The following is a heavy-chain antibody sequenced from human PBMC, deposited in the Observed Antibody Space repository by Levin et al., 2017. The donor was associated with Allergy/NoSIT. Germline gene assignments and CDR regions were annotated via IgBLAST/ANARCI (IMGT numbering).Heavy chain of an antibody. D-gene: IGHD4-23*01. Sequence: GESLKISCAASGFTFSSYGMHWVRQAPGKGLEWVAVISYDGSNKYYADSVKGRFTISRDNSKNTLYLQMNSLRAEDTAVYYCAKDLYGGNPHAFDIWGQGTMVTVSS. CDR3: AKDLYGGNPHAFDI. CDR2: ISYDGSNK. J-gene: IGHJ3*02. CDR1: GFTFSSYG. V-gene: IGHV3-30*18.